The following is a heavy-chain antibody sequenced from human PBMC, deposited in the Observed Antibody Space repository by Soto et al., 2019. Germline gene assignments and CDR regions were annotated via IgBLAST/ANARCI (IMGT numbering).Heavy chain of an antibody. D-gene: IGHD1-26*01. CDR2: ISAYNGNT. J-gene: IGHJ4*02. Sequence: QVQLVQAGAEVKKPGASEKVSCKASGYTFTSYGISWGQQAPGQGLEWMGWISAYNGNTNYAQKLQGRVTMTTDPSPITAYMELRSLRSDDTAVYYCARESRGMALGYWGQGTLVTVSS. CDR1: GYTFTSYG. CDR3: ARESRGMALGY. V-gene: IGHV1-18*01.